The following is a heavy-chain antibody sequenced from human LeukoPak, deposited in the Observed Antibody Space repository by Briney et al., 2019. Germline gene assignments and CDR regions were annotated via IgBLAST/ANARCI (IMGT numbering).Heavy chain of an antibody. V-gene: IGHV3-30*02. CDR1: GFTFNKHG. Sequence: GGSLRLSCAASGFTFNKHGMHWVRQAPGKGLEWFSFIRNDGNDKYYADSVKGRFTISRDNSKNTLYLQMNSLRAEDTAVYYCARESCGGDCPYFDYWGQGTLVTVSS. CDR3: ARESCGGDCPYFDY. D-gene: IGHD2-21*02. J-gene: IGHJ4*02. CDR2: IRNDGNDK.